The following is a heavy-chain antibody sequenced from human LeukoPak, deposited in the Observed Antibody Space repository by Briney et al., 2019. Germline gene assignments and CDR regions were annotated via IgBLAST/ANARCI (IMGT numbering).Heavy chain of an antibody. Sequence: SETLSLTCTVSGGSISSGSYYWSWIRQPAGKGLEWIGRIYTSGSTNYNPSLKSRVTISVDTSKNQFSLKLSSVTAADTAVYYCAREVKGYYDSSGSENFDYCGQGTLVTVSS. D-gene: IGHD3-22*01. CDR1: GGSISSGSYY. CDR3: AREVKGYYDSSGSENFDY. CDR2: IYTSGST. V-gene: IGHV4-61*02. J-gene: IGHJ4*02.